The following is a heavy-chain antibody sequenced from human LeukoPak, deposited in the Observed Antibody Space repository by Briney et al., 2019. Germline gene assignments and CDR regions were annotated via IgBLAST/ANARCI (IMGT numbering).Heavy chain of an antibody. V-gene: IGHV4-4*02. CDR3: ARGPTYQPIDF. D-gene: IGHD2-2*01. Sequence: SGTLSLTRAVSGVSISSGHWWSWVRQPPGKGLEWIGEIYHSGSTNYNASLKSRVTISVDTSKNQFSLKLSSVTAADTAVYYCARGPTYQPIDFWGQGTLVTVSS. J-gene: IGHJ4*02. CDR1: GVSISSGHW. CDR2: IYHSGST.